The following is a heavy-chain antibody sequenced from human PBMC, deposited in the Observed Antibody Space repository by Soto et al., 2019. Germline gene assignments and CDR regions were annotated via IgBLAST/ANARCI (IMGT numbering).Heavy chain of an antibody. CDR3: ARQTTAVLKDYYYYYYMDV. Sequence: PGGSLRLSCAASGFTFSSYSMNWVRQAPGKGLEWVSYISSSSSTIYYADSVKGRFTISRDNAKNSLYLQMNSLRAEGTAVYYCARQTTAVLKDYYYYYYMDVWGKGTTVTVSS. J-gene: IGHJ6*03. V-gene: IGHV3-48*01. D-gene: IGHD4-17*01. CDR1: GFTFSSYS. CDR2: ISSSSSTI.